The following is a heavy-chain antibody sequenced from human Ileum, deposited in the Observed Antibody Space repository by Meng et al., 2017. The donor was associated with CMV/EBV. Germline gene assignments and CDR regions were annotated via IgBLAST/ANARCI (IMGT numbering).Heavy chain of an antibody. V-gene: IGHV6-1*01. D-gene: IGHD3-10*01. CDR2: TWYGSKWYY. Sequence: QVQLQESGPGLVKPSQTLSLTCAGDSVSISTESWNWIRQSPSRGLEWLGRTWYGSKWYYEYAVSAKSRITIIPDTSQNQISLQLNSVTPDDTAVYYCTYGWPLKYWGQGSLVTVSS. J-gene: IGHJ4*02. CDR1: DSVSISTES. CDR3: TYGWPLKY.